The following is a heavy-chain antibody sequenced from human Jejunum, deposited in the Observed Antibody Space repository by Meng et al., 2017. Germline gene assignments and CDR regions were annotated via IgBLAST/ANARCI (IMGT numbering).Heavy chain of an antibody. CDR3: ARDTLAYGTTFDC. J-gene: IGHJ4*02. Sequence: EGQLVESGGGLVQPGGSLRRSCAASGFTFSSYWMHWVRQVPGKGMVWVSHINSDGSSTTYADSVKGRFTISRDNAKNTLYLQMNSLRAEDTAVYYCARDTLAYGTTFDCWGQGTLVTVSS. D-gene: IGHD1-1*01. V-gene: IGHV3-74*01. CDR1: GFTFSSYW. CDR2: INSDGSST.